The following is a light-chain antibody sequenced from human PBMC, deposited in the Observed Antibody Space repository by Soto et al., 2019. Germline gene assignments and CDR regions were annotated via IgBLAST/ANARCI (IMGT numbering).Light chain of an antibody. CDR1: QSMSSY. J-gene: IGKJ2*01. V-gene: IGKV1-39*01. CDR3: QQSYSTPYT. Sequence: DIQMTQSPSSLSASVGDRVTITCRASQSMSSYLHWYQQKPGKAPKLLIYSASSLQSGVPSRFSGSGSGTDFTLTISSLQPEDFATYYCQQSYSTPYTFGQGTKLEIK. CDR2: SAS.